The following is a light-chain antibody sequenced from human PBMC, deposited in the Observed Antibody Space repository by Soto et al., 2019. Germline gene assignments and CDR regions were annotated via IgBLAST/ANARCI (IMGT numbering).Light chain of an antibody. J-gene: IGKJ3*01. CDR1: QSIGSN. CDR3: QQYNKWPLFT. CDR2: GAS. V-gene: IGKV3-15*01. Sequence: ETVLTPSPATFYVSPGERATLSWSASQSIGSNLAWDQQRPGQPPRLLIYGASTRATGVPARFSGSGSGTEFPLTFNSLEYEDFALFYCQQYNKWPLFTFGPGTKVDIK.